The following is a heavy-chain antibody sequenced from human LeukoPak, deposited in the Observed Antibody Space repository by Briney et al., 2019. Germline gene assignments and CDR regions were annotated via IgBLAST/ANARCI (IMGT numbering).Heavy chain of an antibody. J-gene: IGHJ4*02. CDR3: PTKLDRLATSDY. CDR2: ISRDGTNK. Sequence: PGGSLRLSCAASGFSFSSYGMHWVRQAPGKGLEWVAVISRDGTNKYYADSVKGRFTISRDNSKDTLYLEMNSLSAEDTAVYTCPTKLDRLATSDYWGQGTVVTVSS. V-gene: IGHV3-30*03. D-gene: IGHD5-12*01. CDR1: GFSFSSYG.